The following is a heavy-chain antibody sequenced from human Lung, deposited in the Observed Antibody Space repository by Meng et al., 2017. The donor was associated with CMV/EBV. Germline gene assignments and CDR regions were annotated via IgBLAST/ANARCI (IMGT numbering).Heavy chain of an antibody. CDR3: AKRGLAAAGSLDH. D-gene: IGHD6-13*01. J-gene: IGHJ4*02. Sequence: GGSLRLSCAASGFTSRNYAMSWVRQAPGKGLQWVSLISGTGGSTYYADSVKGRFTISRDNSRNTLYLQMNSLRAEDTAVYYCAKRGLAAAGSLDHWGQGTLVXVSS. CDR2: ISGTGGST. CDR1: GFTSRNYA. V-gene: IGHV3-23*01.